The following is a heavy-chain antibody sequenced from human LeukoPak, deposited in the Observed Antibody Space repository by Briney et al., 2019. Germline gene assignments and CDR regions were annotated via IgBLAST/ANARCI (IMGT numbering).Heavy chain of an antibody. CDR1: GLTFGDYG. D-gene: IGHD5-12*01. Sequence: GGSLRLSCTASGLTFGDYGLSWVRQAPGKGLEWVSAISGSGGSTYYADSVKGRFTISRDNSKNTLYLQMNSLRAEDTAVYYCAKDRLNVDFDAFDIWGQGTMVTVSS. CDR2: ISGSGGST. J-gene: IGHJ3*02. CDR3: AKDRLNVDFDAFDI. V-gene: IGHV3-23*01.